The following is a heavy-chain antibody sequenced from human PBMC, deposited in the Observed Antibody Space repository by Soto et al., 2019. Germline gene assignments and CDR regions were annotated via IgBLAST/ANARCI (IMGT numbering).Heavy chain of an antibody. CDR3: AALIVVVMYPDY. CDR1: GFTFSSYA. CDR2: ISGSGGRT. Sequence: EVQLLESGGGLVQPGGSLRLSCAASGFTFSSYAMSWVRQAPGKGLEWVSAISGSGGRTYYADSVKGRFTISRDNSKNTLYLQMNSLRAEDTAVYYCAALIVVVMYPDYWGQGPLVTVSS. V-gene: IGHV3-23*01. J-gene: IGHJ4*02. D-gene: IGHD3-22*01.